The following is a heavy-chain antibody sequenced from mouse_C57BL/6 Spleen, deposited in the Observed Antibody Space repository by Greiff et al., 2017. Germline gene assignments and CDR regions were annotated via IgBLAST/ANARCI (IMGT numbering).Heavy chain of an antibody. CDR1: GYTFTSYG. CDR2: IYPRSGNT. Sequence: QVQLQQSGAELARPGASVKLSCKASGYTFTSYGISWVKQRTGQGLEWIGEIYPRSGNTYYNEKFKGKATLTADKSSSTAYMELRSLTSEDSAVYFGARFEYYGSSDGWYVDVWGTGTTVTVSS. J-gene: IGHJ1*03. D-gene: IGHD1-1*01. CDR3: ARFEYYGSSDGWYVDV. V-gene: IGHV1-81*01.